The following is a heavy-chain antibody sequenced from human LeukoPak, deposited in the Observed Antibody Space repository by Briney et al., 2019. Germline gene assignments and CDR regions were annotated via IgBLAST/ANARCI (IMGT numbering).Heavy chain of an antibody. CDR3: ARVGSSWRTTSVRISYYYMDV. D-gene: IGHD6-13*01. J-gene: IGHJ6*03. Sequence: PSETLSLTCTVSGGSISTSTYYWGWIRQPPGKGLEWIGSMHYSGSIYYNPSLKSRVIISVDTSKIQFSLKLSSVTAADTAVYYCARVGSSWRTTSVRISYYYMDVWGKGTTVTVSS. CDR2: MHYSGSI. V-gene: IGHV4-39*07. CDR1: GGSISTSTYY.